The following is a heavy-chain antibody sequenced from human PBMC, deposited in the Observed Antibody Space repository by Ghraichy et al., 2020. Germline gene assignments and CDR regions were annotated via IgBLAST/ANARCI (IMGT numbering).Heavy chain of an antibody. CDR1: GFTFSSYA. CDR2: ISGSGGST. Sequence: GGSLRLSCAASGFTFSSYAMSWVRQAPGKGLEWVSAISGSGGSTYYADSVKGRFTISRDNSKNTLYLQMNSLRAEDTAVYYCAKDRSRGYFGSPPMESGVYYYGMDVWGQGTTVTVSS. J-gene: IGHJ6*02. D-gene: IGHD3-9*01. CDR3: AKDRSRGYFGSPPMESGVYYYGMDV. V-gene: IGHV3-23*01.